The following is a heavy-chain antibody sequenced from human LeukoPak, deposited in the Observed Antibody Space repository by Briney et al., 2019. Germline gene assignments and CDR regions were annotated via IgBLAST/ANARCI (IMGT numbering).Heavy chain of an antibody. CDR2: ISSSSSYI. V-gene: IGHV3-21*01. CDR1: GFTFSSYS. CDR3: AREGRSYDYVWGSYRSSFDY. J-gene: IGHJ4*02. Sequence: GGSLRPSCAASGFTFSSYSMNWVRQAPGKGLEWVSSISSSSSYIYYADSVKGRFTISRDNAKNSLYLQMNSLRAEDTAVYYCAREGRSYDYVWGSYRSSFDYWGQGTLVTVSS. D-gene: IGHD3-16*02.